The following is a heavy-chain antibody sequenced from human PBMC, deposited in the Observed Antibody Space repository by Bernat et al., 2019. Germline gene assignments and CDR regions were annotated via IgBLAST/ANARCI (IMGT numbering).Heavy chain of an antibody. CDR2: IYYIGTT. D-gene: IGHD3-22*01. V-gene: IGHV4-59*01. CDR3: AREADDSRGHYSPDSFQP. J-gene: IGHJ1*01. Sequence: QVQLQESGPGLVKPSETLSLTCTVSGGSISGYYWSWMRQPPGKGLEWIGYIYYIGTTNYNPSLKSRVTISVDTSKIHFSLQLSSVTAADTAVYYCAREADDSRGHYSPDSFQPWGQGTLVTVSS. CDR1: GGSISGYY.